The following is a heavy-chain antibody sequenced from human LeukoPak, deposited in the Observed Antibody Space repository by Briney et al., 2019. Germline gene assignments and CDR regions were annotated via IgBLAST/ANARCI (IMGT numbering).Heavy chain of an antibody. CDR1: GGSISSGGYY. CDR2: IYYSGST. CDR3: ARESVAGNGVDY. Sequence: SETLSLTCTVSGGSISSGGYYWSWIRQHPGKGLEWIGYIYYSGSTYDNPSLKSRITISVYTSKNQFSLKLSSVTAADTAVYYCARESVAGNGVDYWGQGTLVTVSS. J-gene: IGHJ4*02. V-gene: IGHV4-31*03. D-gene: IGHD6-19*01.